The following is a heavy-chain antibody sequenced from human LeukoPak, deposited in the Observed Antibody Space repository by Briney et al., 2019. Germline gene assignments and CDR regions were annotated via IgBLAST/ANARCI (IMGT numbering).Heavy chain of an antibody. CDR3: AATGYNRNYGYYYYGMDV. CDR2: IVVGSGNT. CDR1: GFTFTSSA. Sequence: SVKVSCKASGFTFTSSAMQWVRQARGQRLEWIGWIVVGSGNTNYAQKFQERVTITRDMSTSTAYMELSSLRSEDTAVYYCAATGYNRNYGYYYYGMDVWGQGTTVTVSS. V-gene: IGHV1-58*02. J-gene: IGHJ6*02. D-gene: IGHD1-7*01.